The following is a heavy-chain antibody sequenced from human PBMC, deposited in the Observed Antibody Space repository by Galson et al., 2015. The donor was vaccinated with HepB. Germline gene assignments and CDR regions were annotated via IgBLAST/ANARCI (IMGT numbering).Heavy chain of an antibody. CDR3: AKAEGGVDIVLMVYAIMGWYFDL. D-gene: IGHD2-8*01. CDR1: GFTFSSYG. V-gene: IGHV3-30*12. CDR2: ISYDGSNK. J-gene: IGHJ2*01. Sequence: SLRLSCAASGFTFSSYGMHWVRQAPGKGLEWVAVISYDGSNKYYADSVKGRFTISRDNSKDTLYLQMNSLRAEDTAVYYCAKAEGGVDIVLMVYAIMGWYFDLWGRGTLVTVSS.